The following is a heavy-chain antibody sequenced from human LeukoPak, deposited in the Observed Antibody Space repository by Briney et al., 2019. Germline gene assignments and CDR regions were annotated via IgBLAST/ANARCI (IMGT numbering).Heavy chain of an antibody. Sequence: NPSETLSLTCAVYGGSFSGYYWSWIRQPPGKGLEWVSYISSSSSTIYYADSVKGRFTISRDNAKNSLYLQMNSLRDEDTAVYYCAMGYLHLYGMDVWGRGTTVTVSS. CDR1: GGSFSGYY. D-gene: IGHD6-13*01. CDR2: ISSSSSTI. V-gene: IGHV3-11*04. CDR3: AMGYLHLYGMDV. J-gene: IGHJ6*02.